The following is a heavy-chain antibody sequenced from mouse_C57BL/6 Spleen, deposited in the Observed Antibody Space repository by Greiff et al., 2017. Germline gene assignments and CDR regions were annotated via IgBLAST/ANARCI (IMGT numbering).Heavy chain of an antibody. J-gene: IGHJ3*01. CDR2: ILPGSGST. V-gene: IGHV1-9*01. Sequence: VQLQQSGAELMKPGASVKLSCKATGYTFTGYWIEWVKQRPGHGLEWIGEILPGSGSTNYNEKFKGKATFTADTSSNTAYMQLSSLTTEDSAIYYGARLPHRAAQGAWFAYWGQGTLVTVSA. CDR1: GYTFTGYW. CDR3: ARLPHRAAQGAWFAY. D-gene: IGHD3-2*02.